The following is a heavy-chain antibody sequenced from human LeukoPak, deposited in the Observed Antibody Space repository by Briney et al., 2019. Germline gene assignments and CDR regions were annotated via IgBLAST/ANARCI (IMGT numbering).Heavy chain of an antibody. CDR3: ARDRRTGAAAGTGYFDY. CDR1: GGSISSSSYY. Sequence: SETLSLTCTVSGGSISSSSYYWGWIRQPPGKGLEWIGSIYYSGSTYYNPSLKSRVTISVDTSKNQFSLKLSSVTAADTAVYYCARDRRTGAAAGTGYFDYWGQGTLVTVSS. CDR2: IYYSGST. D-gene: IGHD6-13*01. V-gene: IGHV4-39*07. J-gene: IGHJ4*02.